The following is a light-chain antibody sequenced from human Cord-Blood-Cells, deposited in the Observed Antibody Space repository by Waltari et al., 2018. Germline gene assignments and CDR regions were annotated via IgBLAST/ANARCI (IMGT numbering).Light chain of an antibody. CDR2: YDD. CDR3: AAWDDSLNGVV. Sequence: QSVLTQPPSVSEAPRPGVTIPSSGRSSTIGNNAVKCYQHAPGKAPQLLIYYDDLLPSGVSDRCSGSKSGTSASLAISGLQSEDEADYYCAAWDDSLNGVVFGGGTKLTVL. V-gene: IGLV1-36*01. J-gene: IGLJ2*01. CDR1: SSTIGNNA.